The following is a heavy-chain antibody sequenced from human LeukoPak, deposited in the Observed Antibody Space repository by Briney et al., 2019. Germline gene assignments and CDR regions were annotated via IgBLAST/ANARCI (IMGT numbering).Heavy chain of an antibody. CDR3: AKDYGSSWSNWFDP. Sequence: PGGSLRLSCSASGFTFSSYVMHWVRQAPGTGLDYVSAISTNGVSTYYADSVKGRFTISRDNSKNTLYLQMSSLRAEDTAVYYCAKDYGSSWSNWFDPWGQGTLVTVSS. V-gene: IGHV3-64D*06. D-gene: IGHD6-13*01. CDR2: ISTNGVST. J-gene: IGHJ5*02. CDR1: GFTFSSYV.